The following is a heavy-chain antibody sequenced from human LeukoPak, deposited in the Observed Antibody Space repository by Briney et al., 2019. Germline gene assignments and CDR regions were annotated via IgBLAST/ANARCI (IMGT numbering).Heavy chain of an antibody. D-gene: IGHD3-22*01. CDR3: ASLSYYYDSSGQDY. Sequence: SETLSLTCAVYGGSFSGYYWSWIRQPPGKGLGWIGEINHSGSTNYNPSLKSRVTISVDTSKNQFSLKLSSVTAADTAVYYCASLSYYYDSSGQDYWGQGTLVTVSS. CDR1: GGSFSGYY. J-gene: IGHJ4*02. V-gene: IGHV4-34*01. CDR2: INHSGST.